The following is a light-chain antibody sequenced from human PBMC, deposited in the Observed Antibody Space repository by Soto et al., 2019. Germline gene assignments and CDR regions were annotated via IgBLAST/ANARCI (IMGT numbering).Light chain of an antibody. J-gene: IGKJ5*01. CDR1: QSVSGN. V-gene: IGKV3D-15*01. CDR2: GAS. Sequence: EIVMTQSPATLSVSPGERATLSCRASQSVSGNLAWYQQKPGQAPRLLIYGASTRATGIPVRISGSGSGTEFSLTINSLQSEDFAVYYCHQYNNWPLTFGQGTRLDIK. CDR3: HQYNNWPLT.